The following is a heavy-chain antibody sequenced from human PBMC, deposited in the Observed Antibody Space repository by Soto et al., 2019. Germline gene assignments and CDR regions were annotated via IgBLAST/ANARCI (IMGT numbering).Heavy chain of an antibody. V-gene: IGHV5-51*01. CDR2: IYPSDSDT. Sequence: PGESLKISCKGSGYNFAGYWIAWVRQMPGKGLELMGIIYPSDSDTRYRPSFQGQVTTSADKSISSAYLQWSSLRASDTAMYYCARGCVSTRTFDYWGQGTPVTVSS. CDR1: GYNFAGYW. D-gene: IGHD1-1*01. J-gene: IGHJ4*02. CDR3: ARGCVSTRTFDY.